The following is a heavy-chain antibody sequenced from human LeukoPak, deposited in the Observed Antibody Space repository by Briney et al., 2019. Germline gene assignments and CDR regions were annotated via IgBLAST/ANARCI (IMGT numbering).Heavy chain of an antibody. CDR2: ISSSSSYI. Sequence: GGSLRLSCAASGFTFSSYSMNWGRQAPGKGLEWVSSISSSSSYIYYADTVKGRFTISRDNAKNSLYLQMNSLRAEDTAVYYCARDPGSIAVAGFIDYWGQGTLVTVSS. V-gene: IGHV3-21*01. D-gene: IGHD6-19*01. CDR3: ARDPGSIAVAGFIDY. J-gene: IGHJ4*02. CDR1: GFTFSSYS.